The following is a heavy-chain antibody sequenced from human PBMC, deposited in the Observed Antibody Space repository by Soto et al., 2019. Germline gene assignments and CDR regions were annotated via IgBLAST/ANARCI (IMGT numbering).Heavy chain of an antibody. Sequence: EVQLVESGGGWIQPGGSLRLSCAASGFAVSSKYMTWVRQAPGKGLEWVSVIYGGGTTYHADSVKGRFTISRDTSKNTSYLQLNSLTAEATALYYWVQTTGWPSFYFSGQGTLVTVSS. J-gene: IGHJ4*02. CDR2: IYGGGTT. V-gene: IGHV3-53*01. CDR1: GFAVSSKY. CDR3: VQTTGWPSFYF.